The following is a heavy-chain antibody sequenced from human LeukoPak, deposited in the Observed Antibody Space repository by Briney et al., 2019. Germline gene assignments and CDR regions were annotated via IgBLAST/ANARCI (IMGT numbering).Heavy chain of an antibody. CDR3: VRHDGRGGATMGAFDS. J-gene: IGHJ5*01. Sequence: KPSETLSLTCTVSGVSISNSSYYWAWIRQPPGKGLEWIASIYYSGSTYYNPSLKSRVTISVDTSKNQFSLKLSSVTAADAAVYYSVRHDGRGGATMGAFDSWGQGSLVTVSS. CDR1: GVSISNSSYY. D-gene: IGHD4/OR15-4a*01. CDR2: IYYSGST. V-gene: IGHV4-39*01.